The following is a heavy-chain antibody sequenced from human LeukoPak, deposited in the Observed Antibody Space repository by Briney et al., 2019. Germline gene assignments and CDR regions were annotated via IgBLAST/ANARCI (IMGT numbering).Heavy chain of an antibody. Sequence: SETLSLTCAVYGGSFSGYYWSWIRQPPGKGLEWIGEINHSGSTNYNPSLKSRVTVSVDTSKNQFSLKLSSVTAADTAVYYCARVPMNYDFWSGYSIPFDYWGQGTLVTVSS. V-gene: IGHV4-34*01. CDR3: ARVPMNYDFWSGYSIPFDY. J-gene: IGHJ4*02. D-gene: IGHD3-3*01. CDR2: INHSGST. CDR1: GGSFSGYY.